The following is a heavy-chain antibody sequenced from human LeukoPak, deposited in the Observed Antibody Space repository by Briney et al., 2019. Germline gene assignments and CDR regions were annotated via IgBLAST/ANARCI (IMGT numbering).Heavy chain of an antibody. D-gene: IGHD3-10*01. CDR1: GFSLSTSGVG. Sequence: ESGPTLVKPTQTLTLTCTFSGFSLSTSGVGVGWIRQPPGKALEWLALIYWDDDKRYSPSLKSRLTITKDTSKNQVVLTMTNMDPVDTATYYCAHSLRGRNGSGSYYYFDYWGQGTLVTVSS. V-gene: IGHV2-5*02. J-gene: IGHJ4*02. CDR3: AHSLRGRNGSGSYYYFDY. CDR2: IYWDDDK.